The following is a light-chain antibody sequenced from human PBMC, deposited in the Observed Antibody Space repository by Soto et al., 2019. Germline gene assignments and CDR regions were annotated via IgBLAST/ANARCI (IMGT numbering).Light chain of an antibody. J-gene: IGKJ1*01. V-gene: IGKV3-15*01. CDR3: KQYHSYSGT. CDR1: QSISSS. Sequence: EIVITQPADIPSVTSGGSATLPCRASQSISSSLAWYQQKPGQAHRLLIYDAYTRATGIQARFSGSGSGTEFTLTIRSLQSDDFATYYCKQYHSYSGTFGQGTKVDIK. CDR2: DAY.